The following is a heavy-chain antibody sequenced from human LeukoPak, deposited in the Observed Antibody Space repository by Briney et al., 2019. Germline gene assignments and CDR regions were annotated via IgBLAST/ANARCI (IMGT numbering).Heavy chain of an antibody. CDR1: GFSFSSYT. Sequence: GRSLRLSCAASGFSFSSYTMHWVRQAPGKGLEWVAVISYDGSNRYYADSVKGPFTISRDKSKNTLYLQMNSLRTEDTAVYHCARAYYSLSWADDSSGAFDIWGQGTMVTVSS. D-gene: IGHD3-22*01. J-gene: IGHJ3*02. CDR3: ARAYYSLSWADDSSGAFDI. V-gene: IGHV3-30-3*01. CDR2: ISYDGSNR.